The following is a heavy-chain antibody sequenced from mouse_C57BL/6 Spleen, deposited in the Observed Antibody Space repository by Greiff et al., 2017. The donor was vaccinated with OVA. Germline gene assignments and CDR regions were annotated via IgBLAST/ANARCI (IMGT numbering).Heavy chain of an antibody. Sequence: EVMLVESGGGLVQPGGSMKLSCAASGFTFSDAWMDWVRQSPEKGLEWVAEIRNKANNHATYYAESVKGRFTISRDDSKSSVYLQMNSLRAEDTGIYYCTRRSYYGYDWFAYWGQGTLVTVSA. CDR2: IRNKANNHAT. J-gene: IGHJ3*01. CDR3: TRRSYYGYDWFAY. V-gene: IGHV6-6*01. CDR1: GFTFSDAW. D-gene: IGHD2-2*01.